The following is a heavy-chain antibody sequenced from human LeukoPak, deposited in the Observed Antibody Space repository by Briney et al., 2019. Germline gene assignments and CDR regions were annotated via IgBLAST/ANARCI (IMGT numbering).Heavy chain of an antibody. CDR3: ARSRHIVVVTAISWFDP. V-gene: IGHV1-2*02. Sequence: ASVKVSCKASGYTFTGYYIHWVRQAPGQGLEWMGWINPNSDGTNYAQKFQGRVTMTRDTSISTAYMELSRLRSGDTAVYYCARSRHIVVVTAISWFDPWGQGTLVTVSS. J-gene: IGHJ5*02. CDR1: GYTFTGYY. CDR2: INPNSDGT. D-gene: IGHD2-21*02.